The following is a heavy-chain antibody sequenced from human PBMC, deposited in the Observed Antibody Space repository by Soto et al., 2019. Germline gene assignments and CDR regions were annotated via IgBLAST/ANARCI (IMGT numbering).Heavy chain of an antibody. D-gene: IGHD3-22*01. Sequence: GASVKVSCKASGYTFTSYGISWVRQAPGQGLEWMGWISAYNGNTNYAQKLQGRVTMTTDTSTSTAYMELRSLRSDDTAVYYCASVYYDSSVLPTAYWGQGTLVTVSS. CDR1: GYTFTSYG. J-gene: IGHJ4*02. CDR2: ISAYNGNT. V-gene: IGHV1-18*01. CDR3: ASVYYDSSVLPTAY.